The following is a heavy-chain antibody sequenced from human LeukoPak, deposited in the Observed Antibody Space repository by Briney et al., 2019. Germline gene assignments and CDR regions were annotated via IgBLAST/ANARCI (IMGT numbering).Heavy chain of an antibody. J-gene: IGHJ5*02. CDR1: GFTFSDYY. V-gene: IGHV3-11*04. Sequence: GGSLRLSCAASGFTFSDYYMTWIRQAPGKGLEWVSYITSSGSTIYYADSVKGRFTISRDNAKNSLYLQMNSLRLEDTAVYYCAREPVSPGWFDPWGQGTLVTVSS. CDR2: ITSSGSTI. CDR3: AREPVSPGWFDP.